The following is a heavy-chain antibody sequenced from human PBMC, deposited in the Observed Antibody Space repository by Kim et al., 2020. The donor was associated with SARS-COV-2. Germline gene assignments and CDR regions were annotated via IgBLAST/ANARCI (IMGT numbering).Heavy chain of an antibody. D-gene: IGHD3-22*01. Sequence: AAPVKGRFTIARDDTKNTLYLQMNSLKTEDTAVYYCTTDFYDSSGRKFDYWGQGTLVTVSS. V-gene: IGHV3-15*01. J-gene: IGHJ4*02. CDR3: TTDFYDSSGRKFDY.